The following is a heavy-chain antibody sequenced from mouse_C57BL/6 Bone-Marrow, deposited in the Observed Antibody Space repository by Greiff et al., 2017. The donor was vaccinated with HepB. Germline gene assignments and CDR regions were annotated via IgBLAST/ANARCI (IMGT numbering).Heavy chain of an antibody. CDR3: ARHDYARAY. D-gene: IGHD2-4*01. CDR2: INYDGSST. CDR1: GFTFSDYY. V-gene: IGHV5-16*01. Sequence: EVKLVESEGGLVQPGGSMKLSCTASGFTFSDYYMAWVRQVPEKGLEWVANINYDGSSTYYQDSLKSRIIISRDNAKNILYLQMSSLKSEDTATYYGARHDYARAYWGQGTLVTVSA. J-gene: IGHJ3*01.